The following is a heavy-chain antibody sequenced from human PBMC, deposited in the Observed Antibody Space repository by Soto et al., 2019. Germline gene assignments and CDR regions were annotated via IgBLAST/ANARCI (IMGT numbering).Heavy chain of an antibody. CDR2: ITASNGNA. CDR1: GYTFTNYG. J-gene: IGHJ6*02. V-gene: IGHV1-18*01. CDR3: ARGASCSSTSCYDNFHYGLAV. Sequence: SSVKVSCKASGYTFTNYGITWVRQAPGQGLEWMGWITASNGNANYAREIQGRLTLTRDTSTNTASMELRSLRSDDTAVYYCARGASCSSTSCYDNFHYGLAVWGQGTTVTVSS. D-gene: IGHD2-2*01.